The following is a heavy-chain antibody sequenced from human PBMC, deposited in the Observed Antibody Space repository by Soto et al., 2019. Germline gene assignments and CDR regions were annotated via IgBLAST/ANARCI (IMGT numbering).Heavy chain of an antibody. D-gene: IGHD6-13*01. CDR3: ACLGIAAADSDY. CDR2: IYYSGRT. CDR1: GGSISSYF. Sequence: QVQLQESGPGLVKPSETLSLTCTVSGGSISSYFWSWIRQPPGKGLEWIGYIYYSGRTNYNPSLKSRVTIPVDTSKNQFSLKLSSVTAADTAVYYCACLGIAAADSDYWGQGTLVTVSS. J-gene: IGHJ4*02. V-gene: IGHV4-59*01.